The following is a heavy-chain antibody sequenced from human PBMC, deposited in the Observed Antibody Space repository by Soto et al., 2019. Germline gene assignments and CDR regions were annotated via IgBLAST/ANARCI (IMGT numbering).Heavy chain of an antibody. V-gene: IGHV3-23*01. CDR1: GFTFRNYA. Sequence: EVQLLESGGGLVQPGGSLRLSCAASGFTFRNYAVSWVRQAPGKGLEWVAAISVSGGTIYYADSVKGRFTVSRDNSKNTLYLQMNSLKVEDTALYYCAKADPSTGPFDYWGQGTLVTVSS. J-gene: IGHJ4*02. D-gene: IGHD4-17*01. CDR3: AKADPSTGPFDY. CDR2: ISVSGGTI.